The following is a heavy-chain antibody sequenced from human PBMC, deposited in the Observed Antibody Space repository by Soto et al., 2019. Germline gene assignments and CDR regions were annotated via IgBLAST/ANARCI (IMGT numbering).Heavy chain of an antibody. CDR1: GGSVSSGTYF. CDR2: IYFNGVT. D-gene: IGHD1-1*01. V-gene: IGHV4-61*01. CDR3: ARSGSPTYNPYCYGMDV. Sequence: SETLSLTCAVSGGSVSSGTYFWSWIRQPPGKGLEWVGYIYFNGVTNYNPSLKSRVTISADTSKNQFSLNLSSVTAADTAVYFCARSGSPTYNPYCYGMDVWGQGTTVTVSS. J-gene: IGHJ6*02.